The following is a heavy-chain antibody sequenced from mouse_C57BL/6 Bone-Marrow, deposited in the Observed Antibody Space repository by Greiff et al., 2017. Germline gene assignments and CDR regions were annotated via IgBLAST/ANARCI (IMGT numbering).Heavy chain of an antibody. CDR1: GFNIKDYY. J-gene: IGHJ3*01. V-gene: IGHV14-2*01. Sequence: VQLQQSGAELVKPGASVKLSCTASGFNIKDYYMHWVKQRTEQGLEWIGRIDPEDGETKYASKFQGKAPLTADTSSNTAYLQLSSLTSEDTAVYYCARLGYDSLSYGGQGTLVTVSA. CDR2: IDPEDGET. D-gene: IGHD2-2*01. CDR3: ARLGYDSLSY.